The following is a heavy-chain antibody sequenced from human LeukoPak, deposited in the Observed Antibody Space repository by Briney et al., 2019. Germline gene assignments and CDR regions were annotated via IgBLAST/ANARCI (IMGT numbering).Heavy chain of an antibody. CDR1: GGSISSSSYY. Sequence: PSETLSLTCTVSGGSISSSSYYWGWIRQPPGKGLEWIGSIYYSGSTYYNPSLKSRVTISVDTSKNQFSLKLSSVTAADTAVYYCADELLDYYGSGPDAFDIWGQGTMVTVSS. CDR2: IYYSGST. V-gene: IGHV4-39*07. J-gene: IGHJ3*02. D-gene: IGHD3-10*01. CDR3: ADELLDYYGSGPDAFDI.